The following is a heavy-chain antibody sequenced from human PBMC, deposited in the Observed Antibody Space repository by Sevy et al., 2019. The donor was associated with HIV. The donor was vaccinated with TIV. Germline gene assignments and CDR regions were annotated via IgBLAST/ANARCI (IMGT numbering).Heavy chain of an antibody. V-gene: IGHV3-23*01. J-gene: IGHJ3*02. CDR1: GFTFSSYA. D-gene: IGHD3-10*01. CDR3: SGYYGSGSPRGNAFDI. Sequence: GGSLRLSCAASGFTFSSYAMSWVRQAPGKGLERVSAISGSGGSTYYADSVKGRFTISRDNPKNTLYLQMNSLRAEDTAVYYCSGYYGSGSPRGNAFDIWGQGTMVTVSS. CDR2: ISGSGGST.